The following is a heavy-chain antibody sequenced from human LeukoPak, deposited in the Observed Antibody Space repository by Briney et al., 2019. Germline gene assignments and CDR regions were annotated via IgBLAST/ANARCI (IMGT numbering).Heavy chain of an antibody. Sequence: GGSLRLSCAASGFTFSSYEMNWVRQAPGKGLDWVSYISSSGSTIYYADSVKGRFTISRDNAKNSLYLQMNSLRAEDPAVYYCARDGGWDAFDIWGQGTMVTVSS. CDR1: GFTFSSYE. CDR2: ISSSGSTI. V-gene: IGHV3-48*03. J-gene: IGHJ3*02. D-gene: IGHD6-19*01. CDR3: ARDGGWDAFDI.